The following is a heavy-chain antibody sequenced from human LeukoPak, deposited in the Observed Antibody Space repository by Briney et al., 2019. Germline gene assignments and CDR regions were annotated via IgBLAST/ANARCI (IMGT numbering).Heavy chain of an antibody. CDR2: FDPEDGET. Sequence: ASVKVSCKVSGYTLTELSMHWVRQAPGKGLEGVGGFDPEDGETIYAQKFLGRVTMTEDTSTDTAYMELSSLRSEDTAVYYCATDGVYSGYGNWFDPWGQGTLVTVSS. CDR1: GYTLTELS. V-gene: IGHV1-24*01. CDR3: ATDGVYSGYGNWFDP. D-gene: IGHD5-12*01. J-gene: IGHJ5*02.